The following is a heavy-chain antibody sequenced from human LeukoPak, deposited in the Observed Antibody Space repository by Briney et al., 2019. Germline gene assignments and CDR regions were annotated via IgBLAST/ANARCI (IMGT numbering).Heavy chain of an antibody. J-gene: IGHJ6*04. Sequence: SETLSLTCTVSGGSVSSYYWNWIRQPPGKGLEWIGYIYYSGSTSYNPSLKSRVTISVDTSKNQFSLKLSSVTAADTAVYHCARGSSSGWFLGDVWGKGTTVTVSS. CDR3: ARGSSSGWFLGDV. V-gene: IGHV4-59*02. CDR1: GGSVSSYY. CDR2: IYYSGST. D-gene: IGHD6-19*01.